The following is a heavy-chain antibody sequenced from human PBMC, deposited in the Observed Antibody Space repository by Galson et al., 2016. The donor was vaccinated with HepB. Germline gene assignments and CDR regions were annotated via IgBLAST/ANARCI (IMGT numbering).Heavy chain of an antibody. J-gene: IGHJ4*02. Sequence: SVKVSCKGSGGTFSNIAINWVRQAPGQGLEWMGGIIPDMGAGHYAQKVQGRVTITADTATNTAYLELSSLRSEDTAVYYCARGEEPIAYFDDGRRDLDYWGQGTLVTVSS. CDR3: ARGEEPIAYFDDGRRDLDY. D-gene: IGHD3-22*01. V-gene: IGHV1-69*06. CDR2: IIPDMGAG. CDR1: GGTFSNIA.